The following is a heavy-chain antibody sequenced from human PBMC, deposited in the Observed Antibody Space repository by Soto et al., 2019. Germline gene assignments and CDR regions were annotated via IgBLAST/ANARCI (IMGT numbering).Heavy chain of an antibody. V-gene: IGHV4-59*08. CDR3: ARTFWNFDL. CDR2: IYYTGST. Sequence: QVQLQESGPGLVEPSETLSLTCTVSGGSINSYYWSWIRLPPGKGLEWIGHIYYTGSTNYNPSLEXRXTXXLDMSDSQFSLRLTSVTAADTAVYYCARTFWNFDLWGRGTLVTVSS. J-gene: IGHJ2*01. CDR1: GGSINSYY. D-gene: IGHD3-16*01.